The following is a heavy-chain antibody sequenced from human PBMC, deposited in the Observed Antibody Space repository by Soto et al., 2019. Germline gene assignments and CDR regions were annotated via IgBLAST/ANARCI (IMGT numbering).Heavy chain of an antibody. CDR3: ARVSLSAIIEDSYYDTTTGYYNTLYCDY. Sequence: SETLSLTCAVYGGSFSGYYWSWIRQPPGKGLEWIGEINHSGSTNYNPSLKSRVTISVDTSKNQFSLKLSSVTAADTAVYYCARVSLSAIIEDSYYDTTTGYYNTLYCDYWGQGTLVTVSS. J-gene: IGHJ4*02. CDR1: GGSFSGYY. D-gene: IGHD3-9*01. CDR2: INHSGST. V-gene: IGHV4-34*01.